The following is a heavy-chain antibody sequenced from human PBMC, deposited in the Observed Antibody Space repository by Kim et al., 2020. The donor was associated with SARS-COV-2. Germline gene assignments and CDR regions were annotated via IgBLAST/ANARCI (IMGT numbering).Heavy chain of an antibody. CDR2: ISGSGGST. CDR3: AKDTAPVAVNFDY. CDR1: GFTFSSYA. V-gene: IGHV3-23*01. J-gene: IGHJ4*02. Sequence: GGSLRLSCAASGFTFSSYAMSWVRQAPGKGLEWVSAISGSGGSTYYADSVKGRFTNSRDNAKNTLYLQMNSLRAEDTAVYYCAKDTAPVAVNFDYWGQGTLVTVSS. D-gene: IGHD6-19*01.